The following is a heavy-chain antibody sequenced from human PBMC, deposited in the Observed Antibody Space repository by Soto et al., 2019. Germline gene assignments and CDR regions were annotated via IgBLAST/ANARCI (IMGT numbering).Heavy chain of an antibody. CDR3: ATPRYYGDDSPTDY. V-gene: IGHV1-46*01. Sequence: QVQLVQSGAEVKKPGASVKVSCKASGYAFTSHYMHWVRQAPGQGLEWMGIINPSGVSTNYAQKFQGRVTVTSDTSTSTVYLYLSGLRSEDTAVYYCATPRYYGDDSPTDYWGQGTLVTVSS. D-gene: IGHD4-17*01. CDR2: INPSGVST. J-gene: IGHJ4*02. CDR1: GYAFTSHY.